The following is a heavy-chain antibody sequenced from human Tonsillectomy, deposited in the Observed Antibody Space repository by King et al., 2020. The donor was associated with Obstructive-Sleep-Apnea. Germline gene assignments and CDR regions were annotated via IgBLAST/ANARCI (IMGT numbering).Heavy chain of an antibody. J-gene: IGHJ4*02. CDR2: IYYSGVT. D-gene: IGHD3-22*01. CDR3: ALDSSGFYYPNY. V-gene: IGHV4-59*08. CDR1: GGSISSNY. Sequence: QLQESGPGLVKPSETLSLTCTVSGGSISSNYWSWIRQPPGKGLEWIGYIYYSGVTNYNPALKSRVTISVDTSKNQFSLKLSSVTAADTAVYYCALDSSGFYYPNYWGQGTLVTVSS.